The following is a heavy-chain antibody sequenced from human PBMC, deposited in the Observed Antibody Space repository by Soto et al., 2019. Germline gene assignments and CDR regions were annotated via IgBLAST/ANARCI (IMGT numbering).Heavy chain of an antibody. V-gene: IGHV3-66*01. J-gene: IGHJ5*02. Sequence: GGSLRLSCAVSGFTISSHYMSWVRQAPGKGLEWVSVIYSGGSTYDADSVKGRFTISRDNSKNSLYLQMNSLRAEDSAVYYCAHHDWFAPPGQGTLVTVSS. CDR1: GFTISSHY. CDR2: IYSGGST. CDR3: AHHDWFAP.